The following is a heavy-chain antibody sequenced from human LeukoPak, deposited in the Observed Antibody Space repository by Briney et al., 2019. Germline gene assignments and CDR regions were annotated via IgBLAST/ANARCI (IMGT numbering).Heavy chain of an antibody. J-gene: IGHJ4*02. D-gene: IGHD6-13*01. V-gene: IGHV3-23*01. Sequence: GGSLRLSCAASGFSFSSHAMNWVRQAPGKGLEWVSVISNSGGTIHYADSVKGRFTISRDNSKNTLYLQMNSPRADDTAVYYCAKGKQQLTTLDYWGQGTLVTVSS. CDR2: ISNSGGTI. CDR3: AKGKQQLTTLDY. CDR1: GFSFSSHA.